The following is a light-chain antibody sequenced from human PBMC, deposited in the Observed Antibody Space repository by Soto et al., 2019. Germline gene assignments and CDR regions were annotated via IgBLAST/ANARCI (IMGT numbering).Light chain of an antibody. V-gene: IGKV1-39*01. CDR3: QQSDSTPRT. Sequence: DIQMTQSPSSLSASVGDRVTITCRASQSISSYLNWYQQKPGKAPKLLIYAASSLQSGVPSRFSGSGSGTDCTLTISSLQPEDFATYYCQQSDSTPRTFGPGTKVDIK. CDR1: QSISSY. J-gene: IGKJ3*01. CDR2: AAS.